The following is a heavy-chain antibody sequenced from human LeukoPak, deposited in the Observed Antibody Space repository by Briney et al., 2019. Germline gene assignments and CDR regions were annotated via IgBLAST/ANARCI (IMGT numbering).Heavy chain of an antibody. D-gene: IGHD6-13*01. J-gene: IGHJ6*02. Sequence: GASVKVSCKASGYTFTGYYMHWVRQAPGQGLEWMGIINPSGGSTSYAQKFQGRVTMTRDTSTSTVYMELSSLRSEDTAVYYCVREWRGIASHYHGMDVWGQGTTVTVSS. CDR2: INPSGGST. CDR3: VREWRGIASHYHGMDV. V-gene: IGHV1-46*01. CDR1: GYTFTGYY.